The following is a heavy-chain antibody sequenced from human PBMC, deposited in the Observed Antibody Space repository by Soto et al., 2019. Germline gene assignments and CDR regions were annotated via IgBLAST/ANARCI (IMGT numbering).Heavy chain of an antibody. CDR2: INHSGST. V-gene: IGHV4-34*01. CDR1: GGSFSGYY. D-gene: IGHD6-13*01. Sequence: QVQLQQWGAGLLKPSETLSLTCAVYGGSFSGYYWCWIRQPPGKGLEWIGEINHSGSTNYNPTLKSVVTISVDPSKNYFSPKLRSVTAAGTAVYYCASKRSSWYFWFVLWGQGTLVTVSS. CDR3: ASKRSSWYFWFVL. J-gene: IGHJ5*02.